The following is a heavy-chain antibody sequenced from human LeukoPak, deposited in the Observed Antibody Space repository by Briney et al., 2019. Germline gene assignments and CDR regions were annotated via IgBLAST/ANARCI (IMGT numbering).Heavy chain of an antibody. CDR2: ISSSSSTI. CDR3: AREQWLVGIDY. V-gene: IGHV3-48*01. D-gene: IGHD6-19*01. Sequence: GGSLRLSCAASGFTFSSYSMNWVRQAPGKGLEWVSYISSSSSTIYYADSVKGRFTISRDNAKNSLYLQMNSLRAEDTAVYYCAREQWLVGIDYWGQGTLVTVSS. CDR1: GFTFSSYS. J-gene: IGHJ4*02.